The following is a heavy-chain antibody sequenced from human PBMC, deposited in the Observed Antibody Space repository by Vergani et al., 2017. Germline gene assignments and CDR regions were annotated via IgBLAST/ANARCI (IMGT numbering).Heavy chain of an antibody. D-gene: IGHD1-14*01. V-gene: IGHV3-33*01. J-gene: IGHJ5*02. CDR2: TWYDGNNK. Sequence: VQLVESGGGLAPPGGSLRLSCAASGFTFNQYGMHWVRQAPGKGLEWVAVTWYDGNNKQYADSVKGRFTISRDNSKSTMYLQMNSLRDEDTGVYYCARDLRLLYNRFDPWGQGTLVTVSS. CDR3: ARDLRLLYNRFDP. CDR1: GFTFNQYG.